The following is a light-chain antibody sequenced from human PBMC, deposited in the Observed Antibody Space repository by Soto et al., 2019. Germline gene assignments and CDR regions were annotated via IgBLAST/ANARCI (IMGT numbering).Light chain of an antibody. CDR2: DAS. J-gene: IGKJ1*01. CDR1: QSISSW. V-gene: IGKV1-5*01. CDR3: QQYNRT. Sequence: DIQMTQSPSTLSASVGDRVTITCRASQSISSWLAWYQQKPGKAPKLLIYDASSLESGVPSRFSGSGSGTEFTLTISSLQPDDFATYYCQQYNRTFGQGTKVEIK.